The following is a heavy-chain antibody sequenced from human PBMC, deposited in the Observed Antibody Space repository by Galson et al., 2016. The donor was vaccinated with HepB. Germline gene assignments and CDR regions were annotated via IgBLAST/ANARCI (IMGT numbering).Heavy chain of an antibody. CDR3: SREPSSSWNYFDY. V-gene: IGHV4-59*02. J-gene: IGHJ4*02. CDR1: GGSVDTYY. Sequence: TLSLTCTVSGGSVDTYYWSWIRQTPGKGLEWIGYIYYSGSTKYTSSLRDRVTISMDTSRNQFSLNLTSVTAADTAMYFCSREPSSSWNYFDYWGQGILVTVSS. D-gene: IGHD6-13*01. CDR2: IYYSGST.